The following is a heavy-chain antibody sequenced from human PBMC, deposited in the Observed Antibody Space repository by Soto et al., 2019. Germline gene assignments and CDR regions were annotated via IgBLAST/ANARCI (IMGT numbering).Heavy chain of an antibody. CDR2: ISAYNGNT. CDR3: ARDRPVKGYYYYYYMDV. Sequence: QVPLVQSGAEVKKPGASVKVSCKASGYTFTSYGISWVRQAPGQGLEWMGWISAYNGNTNYAQKLQGRVTMTTDTSTSTAYMELRSLRSDDTAVYYCARDRPVKGYYYYYYMDVWGNGTTVTVSS. J-gene: IGHJ6*03. V-gene: IGHV1-18*01. CDR1: GYTFTSYG.